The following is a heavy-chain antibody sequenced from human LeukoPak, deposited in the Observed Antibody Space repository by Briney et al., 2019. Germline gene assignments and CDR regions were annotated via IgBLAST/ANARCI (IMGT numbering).Heavy chain of an antibody. J-gene: IGHJ4*02. CDR3: ARDLGISDWYAPPLGYFDY. D-gene: IGHD6-19*01. CDR1: GFTFSDYY. CDR2: ISSSGSTI. Sequence: GGSLRLSCAASGFTFSDYYMSWIRQALGEGLEWVSYISSSGSTIYYADSVKGRFTISRDNAKNSLYLQMNSLRAEDTAVYYCARDLGISDWYAPPLGYFDYWGQGTLVTVSS. V-gene: IGHV3-11*04.